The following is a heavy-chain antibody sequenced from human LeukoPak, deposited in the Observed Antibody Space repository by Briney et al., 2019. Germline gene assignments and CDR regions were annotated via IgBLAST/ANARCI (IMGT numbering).Heavy chain of an antibody. Sequence: PGGSLRLSCAASGFTFSDYYMSWIRQAPGKGLEWLSDISSGSSYRNYADSGKGRFIISSDNDKNSLYLQMQSMSAEETAVYSCAREDRDGYNRIDYWGQGTLVTVSS. CDR2: ISSGSSYR. CDR3: AREDRDGYNRIDY. D-gene: IGHD5-24*01. V-gene: IGHV3-11*06. CDR1: GFTFSDYY. J-gene: IGHJ4*02.